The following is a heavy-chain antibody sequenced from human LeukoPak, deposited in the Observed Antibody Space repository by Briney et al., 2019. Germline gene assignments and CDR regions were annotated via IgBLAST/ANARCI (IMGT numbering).Heavy chain of an antibody. CDR2: IYYSGST. D-gene: IGHD3-9*01. CDR3: ARVGYDILTGSVFWFDP. V-gene: IGHV4-59*01. CDR1: GGSISSYY. J-gene: IGHJ5*02. Sequence: SETLSLTCTVSGGSISSYYWSWIRQPPGKGLEWIGYIYYSGSTNYNPSLKSRVTISVDTSKNQFSLKLSSVTAADTAVYYCARVGYDILTGSVFWFDPWGQGTLVTVSS.